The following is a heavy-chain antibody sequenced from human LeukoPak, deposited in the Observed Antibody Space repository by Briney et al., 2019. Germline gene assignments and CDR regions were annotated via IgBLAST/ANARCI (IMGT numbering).Heavy chain of an antibody. CDR1: GGSFSGYY. CDR2: INHSGST. Sequence: SETLSLTCAVYGGSFSGYYWSWIRQPPGKGLEWIGEINHSGSTNYNPSLKSRVTISVDTSKNQFSLKLTSMTAADTAIYYCVRGREEANFDYWGQGSLVTVSS. V-gene: IGHV4-34*01. CDR3: VRGREEANFDY. J-gene: IGHJ4*02.